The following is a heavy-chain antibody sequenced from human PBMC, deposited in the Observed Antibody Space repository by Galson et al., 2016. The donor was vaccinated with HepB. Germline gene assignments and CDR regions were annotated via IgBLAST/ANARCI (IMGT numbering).Heavy chain of an antibody. V-gene: IGHV3-23*01. CDR3: AKDSSGRKVFTMVRELSSMDV. J-gene: IGHJ6*02. CDR1: GFTFSSYH. CDR2: ISRSGGST. Sequence: SLRLSCAASGFTFSSYHMSWVRQAPGQGLEWDSGISRSGGSTYYADSVKGRVTISRDNSKNTLYLQMNSLRAEDTAVYYCAKDSSGRKVFTMVRELSSMDVWGQGTTVTVSS. D-gene: IGHD3-10*01.